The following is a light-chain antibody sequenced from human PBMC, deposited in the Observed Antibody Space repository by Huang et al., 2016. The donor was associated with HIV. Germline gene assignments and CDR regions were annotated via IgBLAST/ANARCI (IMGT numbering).Light chain of an antibody. CDR1: QSVGSN. CDR2: GAS. V-gene: IGKV3-15*01. CDR3: QQYNNWPPT. Sequence: EIVMTQSPATLSVSPGERATLSCRASQSVGSNLAWYQQKPGQAPRLLIYGASTRATGIAARFSGSGSGTEFTLTISSLQSEEFAVYYCQQYNNWPPTFGQGTKLEIK. J-gene: IGKJ2*01.